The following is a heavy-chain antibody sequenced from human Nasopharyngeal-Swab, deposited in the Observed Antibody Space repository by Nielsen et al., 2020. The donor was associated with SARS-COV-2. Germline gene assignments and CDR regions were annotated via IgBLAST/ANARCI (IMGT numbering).Heavy chain of an antibody. CDR3: ARGGPNSWNYEPDH. CDR1: GYTFTSNV. CDR2: ISTKTGAP. Sequence: ASVKVSCKASGYTFTSNVLNWVRQAPGQGPEYIGWISTKTGAPTYAQAFTGRFVISLDTSVSTTYLQISSLKADDTAVYYCARGGPNSWNYEPDHWGQGTLVTV. V-gene: IGHV7-4-1*02. J-gene: IGHJ4*02. D-gene: IGHD3-3*01.